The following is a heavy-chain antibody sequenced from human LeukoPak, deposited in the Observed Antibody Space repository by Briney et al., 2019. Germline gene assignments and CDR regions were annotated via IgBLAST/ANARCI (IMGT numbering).Heavy chain of an antibody. CDR2: IYHSGST. D-gene: IGHD2-15*01. CDR1: GGSISSSSYY. CDR3: ARSHCSGGNCYSDLFDY. Sequence: SETLSLTCTVSGGSISSSSYYWGWIRQPPGKGLEWIGSIYHSGSTYYNPSLKSRVTISVDRSKNQFSLNLNFVTAADTAVYYCARSHCSGGNCYSDLFDYWGQGTLVTVSS. J-gene: IGHJ4*02. V-gene: IGHV4-39*07.